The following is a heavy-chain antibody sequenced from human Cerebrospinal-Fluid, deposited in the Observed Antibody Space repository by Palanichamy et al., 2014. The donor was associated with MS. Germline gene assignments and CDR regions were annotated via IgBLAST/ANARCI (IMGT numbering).Heavy chain of an antibody. CDR2: IYYSGST. D-gene: IGHD6-19*01. Sequence: QVQLQESGPGLVKPSGDPCPSPCTVSGGSISSYYWSWIRQPPGKGLEWIGYIYYSGSTNYNPSLKSRVTISVDTSKNQFSLKLSSVTAADTAFYYCARVRSGWYYFDYWGQGTLLTVSS. V-gene: IGHV4-59*01. CDR3: ARVRSGWYYFDY. CDR1: GGSISSYY. J-gene: IGHJ4*02.